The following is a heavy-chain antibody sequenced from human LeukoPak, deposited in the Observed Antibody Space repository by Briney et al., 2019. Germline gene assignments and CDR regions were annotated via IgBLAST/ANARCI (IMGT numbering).Heavy chain of an antibody. CDR3: ARERGSWYWGLYYFDY. J-gene: IGHJ4*02. CDR1: GDSFSSNSAA. Sequence: SQTLSLTYAISGDSFSSNSAAWNWIRQSPSRGLEWLGRTYYRSKGDSDYAAAVISRISIIPDTSKNQFSLQLNSVTPEDTAVYYCARERGSWYWGLYYFDYWGQGTLVTVSS. D-gene: IGHD6-13*01. CDR2: TYYRSKGDS. V-gene: IGHV6-1*01.